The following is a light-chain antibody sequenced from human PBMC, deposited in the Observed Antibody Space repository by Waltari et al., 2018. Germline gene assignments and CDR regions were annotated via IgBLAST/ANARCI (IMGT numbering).Light chain of an antibody. CDR3: QQYGGSPPTT. J-gene: IGKJ5*01. V-gene: IGKV3-20*01. CDR2: DAS. CDR1: QSVTNNY. Sequence: EIVLTQSPATLSLSPGETATLPCRASQSVTNNYLAWYQQRPGQPPRLLISDASSRATGIPDRFSGSGSGTDFTLAISRLEPEDFAVYYCQQYGGSPPTTFGQGTRLEI.